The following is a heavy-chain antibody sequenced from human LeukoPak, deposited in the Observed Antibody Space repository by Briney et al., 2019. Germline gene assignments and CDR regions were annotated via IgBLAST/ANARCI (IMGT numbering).Heavy chain of an antibody. CDR1: GGSISSGSYY. Sequence: PSQTLSLTCTVSGGSISSGSYYWSWIRQPAGKGLEWIGRIYTSGSTNYNPSLKSRVTISVDTSKNQFSLKLSSVTAADTAVYYCARSGSGSYLAPSNNWFDPWGQGTLVTVSS. V-gene: IGHV4-61*02. CDR3: ARSGSGSYLAPSNNWFDP. CDR2: IYTSGST. D-gene: IGHD3-10*01. J-gene: IGHJ5*02.